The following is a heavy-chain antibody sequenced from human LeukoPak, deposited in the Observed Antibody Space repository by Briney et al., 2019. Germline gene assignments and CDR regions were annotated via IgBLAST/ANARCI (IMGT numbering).Heavy chain of an antibody. Sequence: GGSLRLSCTASGFAFNTYAVHWFRQAPGKGLEWVAVISYDGNTIHYTDSVKGRFTISRDNSKNTLYLQMDSLRAEDTAEYYCVRSGGLPKFDLWGQGTLVTVSS. CDR2: ISYDGNTI. V-gene: IGHV3-30-3*01. CDR3: VRSGGLPKFDL. CDR1: GFAFNTYA. J-gene: IGHJ5*02.